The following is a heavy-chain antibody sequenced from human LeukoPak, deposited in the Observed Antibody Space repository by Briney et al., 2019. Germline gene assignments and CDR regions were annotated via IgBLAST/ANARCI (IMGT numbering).Heavy chain of an antibody. Sequence: SETLSLTCTVSGGSISSYYWSWIRQPPGEGLEWIGYIYYSGSTNYNPSLKSRVTISVDTSKNQFSLKLSSVTAADTAVYYCARARPRSCSSTSCYSVYYYGMDVWGQGTTVTVSS. V-gene: IGHV4-59*01. J-gene: IGHJ6*02. CDR3: ARARPRSCSSTSCYSVYYYGMDV. CDR2: IYYSGST. CDR1: GGSISSYY. D-gene: IGHD2-2*02.